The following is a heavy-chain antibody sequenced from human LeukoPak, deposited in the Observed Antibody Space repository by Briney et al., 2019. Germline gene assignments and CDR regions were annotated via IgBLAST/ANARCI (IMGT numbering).Heavy chain of an antibody. Sequence: GASVKVSCKASGGTFSSYAISWVRQAPGQGLEWMGGIIPIFGTANYAQKFQGRVTITTDESTSTAYMELSSLRSEDTAVYYCARDSSGYKRDAFDIWGQGTMVTVSS. CDR2: IIPIFGTA. D-gene: IGHD5-12*01. J-gene: IGHJ3*02. V-gene: IGHV1-69*05. CDR3: ARDSSGYKRDAFDI. CDR1: GGTFSSYA.